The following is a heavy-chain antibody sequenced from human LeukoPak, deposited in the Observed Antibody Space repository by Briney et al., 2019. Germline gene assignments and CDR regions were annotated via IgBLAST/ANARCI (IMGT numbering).Heavy chain of an antibody. CDR1: GFTFSSYS. CDR3: ARDNFKVLDY. Sequence: GGSLRLSCAASGFTFSSYSMNWVRQAPGKGLEWVSSISSSSSYIYYADSVKGRFTISRDNAKNSLYLQMNSLRAEDTAVHYCARDNFKVLDYWGQGTLVTVSS. V-gene: IGHV3-21*01. CDR2: ISSSSSYI. D-gene: IGHD1-20*01. J-gene: IGHJ4*02.